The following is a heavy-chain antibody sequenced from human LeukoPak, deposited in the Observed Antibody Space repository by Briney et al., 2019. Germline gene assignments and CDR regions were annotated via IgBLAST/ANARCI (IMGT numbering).Heavy chain of an antibody. CDR3: ARVGYCSGGSCYPHAFDI. D-gene: IGHD2-15*01. V-gene: IGHV1-2*02. CDR2: INPNSGGT. Sequence: ASVKVSCKASGYTFTGYYMHWVRQAPGQGLEWMGWINPNSGGTNYAQKFQGRVTMTRDTSISTAYIELSRLRSDDTAVYYCARVGYCSGGSCYPHAFDIWGQGTMVTVSS. CDR1: GYTFTGYY. J-gene: IGHJ3*02.